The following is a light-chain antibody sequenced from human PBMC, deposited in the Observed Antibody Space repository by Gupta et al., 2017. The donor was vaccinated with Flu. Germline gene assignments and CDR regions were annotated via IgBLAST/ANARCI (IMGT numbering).Light chain of an antibody. Sequence: QSVLTQPPSVSGAPGQRVTISSTGTSSNNGAGFDVHWYQQPPGTAPNPVIFANTNRPSGVPDRFSGSKSDTSASLAITGLQADDEADYYCQSYDSRRSGSVFGGGTKLTVL. CDR1: SSNNGAGFD. CDR3: QSYDSRRSGSV. J-gene: IGLJ2*01. V-gene: IGLV1-40*01. CDR2: ANT.